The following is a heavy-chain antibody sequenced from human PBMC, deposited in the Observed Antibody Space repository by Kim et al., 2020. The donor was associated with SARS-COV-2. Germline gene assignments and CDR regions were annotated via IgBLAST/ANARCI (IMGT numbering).Heavy chain of an antibody. CDR3: ARLYYYGSGSYTPAYYYGMDV. V-gene: IGHV3-33*01. CDR1: GFTFSSYG. CDR2: IWYDGSNK. J-gene: IGHJ6*02. Sequence: GGSLRLSCAASGFTFSSYGMHWVRQAPGKGLEWVAVIWYDGSNKYYADSVKGRFTISRDNSKNTLYLQMNSLRAEDTAVYYCARLYYYGSGSYTPAYYYGMDVWGQGTTVTVSS. D-gene: IGHD3-10*01.